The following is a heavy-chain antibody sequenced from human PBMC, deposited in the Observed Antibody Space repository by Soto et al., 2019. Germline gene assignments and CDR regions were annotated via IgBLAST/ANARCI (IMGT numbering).Heavy chain of an antibody. CDR2: INHRGST. Sequence: SETLSLTCAVYGGSLSGYYGSWIRQPPGKGLEWIGEINHRGSTNYNRSLKSRVTISVDTSKNQFSLKLSSVTAADTAVYYCARLGGHARYYGMDVWGQGTTVTVSS. J-gene: IGHJ6*02. CDR1: GGSLSGYY. V-gene: IGHV4-34*01. CDR3: ARLGGHARYYGMDV. D-gene: IGHD5-12*01.